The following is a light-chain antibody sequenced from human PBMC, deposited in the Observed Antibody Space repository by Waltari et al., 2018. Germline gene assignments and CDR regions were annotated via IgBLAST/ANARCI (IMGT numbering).Light chain of an antibody. CDR2: DVS. Sequence: QSALAQPASVSGSPGQSITISCTGTSSDVGAYNFVSWYQHHPGKAPKLIIYDVSRWPSGVSNRFSGSKSGNTASLTITGLQAEDEADYYCSSYTTISTTLFGGGTKVTVL. CDR1: SSDVGAYNF. J-gene: IGLJ2*01. V-gene: IGLV2-14*01. CDR3: SSYTTISTTL.